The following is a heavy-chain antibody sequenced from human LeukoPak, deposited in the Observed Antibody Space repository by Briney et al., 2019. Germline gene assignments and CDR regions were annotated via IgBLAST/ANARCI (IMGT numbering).Heavy chain of an antibody. CDR1: GFTFRNHG. V-gene: IGHV3-33*01. D-gene: IGHD6-6*01. Sequence: GGSLRLSCATSGFTFRNHGMHWVRQAPGKGLEWVAVIWFDGSNQYYAESVKGRFTISRDNPKNTLYLQINSLKVEDTAIYYCTRDQGARNWFDPWGQGTLVTVSS. J-gene: IGHJ5*02. CDR3: TRDQGARNWFDP. CDR2: IWFDGSNQ.